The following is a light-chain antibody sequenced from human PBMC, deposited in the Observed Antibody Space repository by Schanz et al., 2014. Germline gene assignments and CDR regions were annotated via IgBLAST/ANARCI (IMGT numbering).Light chain of an antibody. J-gene: IGLJ3*02. CDR3: QSYDSSLSEWV. CDR1: ASNIGGGYD. V-gene: IGLV1-40*01. Sequence: QSVLTQPPSVSGAPGQGVTISCTGSASNIGGGYDVHWYQQVPGTAPKPLIFDNTNRPSGVPDRFSGSKSGASASLAITGLQAEDEADYYCQSYDSSLSEWVFGGGTKLTVL. CDR2: DNT.